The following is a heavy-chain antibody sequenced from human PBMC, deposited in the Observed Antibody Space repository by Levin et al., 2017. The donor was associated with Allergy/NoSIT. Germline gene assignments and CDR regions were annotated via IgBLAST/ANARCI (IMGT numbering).Heavy chain of an antibody. D-gene: IGHD6-19*01. CDR3: ARDAPSPRIAVAGTWYAFDS. Sequence: ASVKVSCKASGYTFTGYYMHWVRQAPGQGLEWMGRINPNSGGTNYAQKFQGRVTMTRDTSISTAYMELSRLRSDDTAVYYCARDAPSPRIAVAGTWYAFDSWGQGTMVTVSS. V-gene: IGHV1-2*06. CDR1: GYTFTGYY. J-gene: IGHJ3*02. CDR2: INPNSGGT.